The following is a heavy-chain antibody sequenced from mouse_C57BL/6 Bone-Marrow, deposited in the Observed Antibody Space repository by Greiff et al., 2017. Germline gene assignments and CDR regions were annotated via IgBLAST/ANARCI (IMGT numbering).Heavy chain of an antibody. CDR1: GYTFTSYG. D-gene: IGHD1-1*01. J-gene: IGHJ1*03. CDR3: ARRDGSSFYWYFDF. V-gene: IGHV1-81*01. CDR2: IYPRSGNT. Sequence: QVQLQQSGAELARPGASVKLSCKASGYTFTSYGISWVKQRTGQGLEWIGEIYPRSGNTYYNEKFKGKATLTADKSSSTAYMELRSLTSGDSAVYFGARRDGSSFYWYFDFWGTGTTVTVSS.